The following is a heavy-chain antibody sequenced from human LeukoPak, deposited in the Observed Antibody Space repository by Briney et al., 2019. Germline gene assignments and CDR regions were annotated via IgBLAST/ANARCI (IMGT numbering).Heavy chain of an antibody. J-gene: IGHJ4*02. V-gene: IGHV4-39*07. CDR1: GTSTTTYY. CDR3: ARDSHGFDY. Sequence: SETLSLTCTVSGTSTTTYYWGWIRQPPGKGLEWIGSIYYSGSTYYNPSLKSRVTISVDTSKNQFSLKLSSVTAADTAVYYCARDSHGFDYWGQGTLVTVSS. CDR2: IYYSGST.